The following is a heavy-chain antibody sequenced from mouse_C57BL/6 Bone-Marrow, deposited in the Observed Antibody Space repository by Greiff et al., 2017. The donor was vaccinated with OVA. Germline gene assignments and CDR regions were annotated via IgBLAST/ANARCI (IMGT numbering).Heavy chain of an antibody. CDR3: ARANWSFDY. CDR2: INYDGSST. V-gene: IGHV5-16*01. D-gene: IGHD4-1*01. CDR1: GFTFSDYY. Sequence: EVNLVESEGGLVQPGSSMKLSCTASGFTFSDYYMAWVRQVPEKGLEWVANINYDGSSTYYLDSLKSRFIISRDNAKNILYLQMSSLKSEDTATYYCARANWSFDYWGQGTTLTVSS. J-gene: IGHJ2*01.